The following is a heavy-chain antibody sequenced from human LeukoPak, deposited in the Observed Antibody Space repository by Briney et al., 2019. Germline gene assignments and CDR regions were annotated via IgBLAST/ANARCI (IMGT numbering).Heavy chain of an antibody. D-gene: IGHD4-23*01. CDR2: INHSGST. CDR3: ARDRLRWPKIDY. CDR1: GGSFSGYY. J-gene: IGHJ4*02. V-gene: IGHV4-34*01. Sequence: SEALSLTCAVYGGSFSGYYWSWIRQPPGKGLEWIGEINHSGSTNYNPSLKSRVTMSVDTSKSQFSLKLNSVTAADTAVYYCARDRLRWPKIDYWGQGTLVTVSS.